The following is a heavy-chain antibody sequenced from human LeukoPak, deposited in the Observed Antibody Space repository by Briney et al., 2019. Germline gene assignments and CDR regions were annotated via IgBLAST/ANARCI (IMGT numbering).Heavy chain of an antibody. J-gene: IGHJ4*02. V-gene: IGHV3-74*01. D-gene: IGHD1-26*01. CDR1: GFTFSNYA. CDR3: ARAQMGAPTDY. Sequence: PGGSLRLSCAASGFTFSNYAMYWVRQAPGKGLVWVSRISSDGSSIIYADSVKGRFTISRDIAKNTLYLQMNSLRAEDTAVYCCARAQMGAPTDYWGQGTLVTVSS. CDR2: ISSDGSSI.